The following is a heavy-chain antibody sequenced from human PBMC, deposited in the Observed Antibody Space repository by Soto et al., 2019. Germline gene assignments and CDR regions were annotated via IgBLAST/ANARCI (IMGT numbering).Heavy chain of an antibody. J-gene: IGHJ4*02. CDR1: GGTFSNYA. V-gene: IGHV1-69*18. CDR2: IIPIFASP. CDR3: ARDAGIPVVGRGTSFEY. D-gene: IGHD6-19*01. Sequence: QVQLVQSGAEVKKPGSSVKVSCKASGGTFSNYAITWVRQAPGQGLERMGTIIPIFASPRYAQKFQGRVTITADDSTSTTYMDLSSLRSEDTAVYYCARDAGIPVVGRGTSFEYWGQGTLVIVSS.